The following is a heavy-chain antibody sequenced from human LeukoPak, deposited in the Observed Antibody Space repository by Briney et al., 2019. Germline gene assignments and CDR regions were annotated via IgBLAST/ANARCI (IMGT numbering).Heavy chain of an antibody. CDR2: IDAGNGNT. CDR3: ARGPNPHYYGSGSYADY. J-gene: IGHJ4*02. Sequence: ASVKVSCKASGYTFTSYAMHWVRQAPGQRLEWMGWIDAGNGNTKYSQKFQGRVTITRGTSASTAYMELSSLRSEDTAVYYCARGPNPHYYGSGSYADYWGQGTLVTVSS. V-gene: IGHV1-3*01. CDR1: GYTFTSYA. D-gene: IGHD3-10*01.